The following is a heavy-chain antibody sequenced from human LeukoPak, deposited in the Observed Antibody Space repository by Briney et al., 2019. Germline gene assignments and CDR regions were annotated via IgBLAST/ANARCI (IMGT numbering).Heavy chain of an antibody. J-gene: IGHJ5*02. CDR1: GGSISSSSDY. CDR2: IYYSGNT. V-gene: IGHV4-39*01. CDR3: AKGLTAAGGPTGFDP. D-gene: IGHD6-13*01. Sequence: SETLSLTCTVSGGSISSSSDYWGWIRQPPGKGLEWIGSIYYSGNTYYNPSLKSRVTISVDTSKNQFPLKLSSVTAADTAVYYCAKGLTAAGGPTGFDPWGQGTLVTVSS.